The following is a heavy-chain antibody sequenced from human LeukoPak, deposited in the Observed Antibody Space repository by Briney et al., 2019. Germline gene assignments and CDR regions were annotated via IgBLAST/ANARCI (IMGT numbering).Heavy chain of an antibody. Sequence: SLRLSCAASGFTFDDYAVHWVRQAPGKGLEWVSGISWNSGSIGYADSVKGRFTISRDNAKNSLYLQMNSLRAEDTAVYYCAREGAGIEMAVDYWGQGTLVTVSS. CDR1: GFTFDDYA. V-gene: IGHV3-9*01. CDR2: ISWNSGSI. CDR3: AREGAGIEMAVDY. J-gene: IGHJ4*02. D-gene: IGHD1-26*01.